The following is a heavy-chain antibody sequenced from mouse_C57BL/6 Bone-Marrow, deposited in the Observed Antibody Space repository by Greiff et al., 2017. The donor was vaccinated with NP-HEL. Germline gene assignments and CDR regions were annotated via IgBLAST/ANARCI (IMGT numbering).Heavy chain of an antibody. CDR2: IDPSDSYT. V-gene: IGHV1-59*01. CDR1: GYTFTSYW. D-gene: IGHD6-1*01. Sequence: QVQLQQPGAELVMPGTSVKLSCKASGYTFTSYWMHWVKQRPGQGLEWIGVIDPSDSYTNYNQKFKGKATLTVDTSSSTAYMQLSSLTSEDSAVYYCARSPPYWYFDVWGTGTTVTVSS. CDR3: ARSPPYWYFDV. J-gene: IGHJ1*03.